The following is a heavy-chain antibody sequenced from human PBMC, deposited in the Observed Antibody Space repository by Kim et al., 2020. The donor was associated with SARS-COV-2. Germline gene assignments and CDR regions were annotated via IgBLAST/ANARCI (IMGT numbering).Heavy chain of an antibody. D-gene: IGHD5-18*01. CDR3: VKDQNEYSYGFYFDY. J-gene: IGHJ4*01. V-gene: IGHV3-64D*06. CDR2: ISGNGGST. Sequence: GGSLRLSCSASGFTFSSYPMHWVRQAPVKGLEYLSSISGNGGSTHHADSVKGRFTISRDNSMNTLYLQMSGLRTEDTAVYYCVKDQNEYSYGFYFDYWG. CDR1: GFTFSSYP.